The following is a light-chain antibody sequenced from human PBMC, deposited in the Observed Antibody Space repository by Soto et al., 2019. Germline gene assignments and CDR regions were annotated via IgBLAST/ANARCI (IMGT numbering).Light chain of an antibody. V-gene: IGKV3-20*01. CDR1: QSLANSF. J-gene: IGKJ5*01. CDR2: DTS. Sequence: VLTQSPGTLSLSPGERATLSCRASQSLANSFIAWYQQKPGQAPRLLIYDTSSRASGIPDRFSGSGSGTDFTLTISRLETEDFAVFYCQQYGTSEIIFGQGTRLEIK. CDR3: QQYGTSEII.